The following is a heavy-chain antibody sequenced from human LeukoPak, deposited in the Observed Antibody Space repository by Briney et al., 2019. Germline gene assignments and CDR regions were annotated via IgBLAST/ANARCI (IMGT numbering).Heavy chain of an antibody. CDR3: ARARVVTKWIDY. CDR2: ISYDGSNE. V-gene: IGHV3-30*03. CDR1: GFTFSSYG. Sequence: PGGSLRLSCAASGFTFSSYGMHWVRQAPGKGLEWVAVISYDGSNEYYADSVKGRFTISRDNSKNTLYLQMSSLRAEDTAVYYCARARVVTKWIDYWGQGTLVTVSS. J-gene: IGHJ4*02. D-gene: IGHD2-21*02.